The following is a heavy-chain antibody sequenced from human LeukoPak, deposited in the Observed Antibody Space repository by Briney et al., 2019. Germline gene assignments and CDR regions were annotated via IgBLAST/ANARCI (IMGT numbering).Heavy chain of an antibody. CDR1: GFTFSSYW. Sequence: GGSLRLSCAASGFTFSSYWMSWVRQAPGKGLEWGANMKYDGIEKYYVDYVKGRFTISRDNAKNSLYLQMNSLRAEDTAVYYCARDIEAAGLFLDYWGQGTLVTVSS. CDR2: MKYDGIEK. CDR3: ARDIEAAGLFLDY. J-gene: IGHJ4*02. V-gene: IGHV3-7*01. D-gene: IGHD6-13*01.